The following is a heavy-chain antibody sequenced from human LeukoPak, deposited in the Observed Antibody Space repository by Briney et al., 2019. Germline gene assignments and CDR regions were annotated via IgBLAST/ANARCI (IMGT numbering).Heavy chain of an antibody. Sequence: GGSLKLSCAASGFTFSGSAMHWVRQASGKGLEWVGRIRSKANSYATAYAPSVKGRFTISRDDSKNTAYLQMNSLKTEDTAVYYCTSSGITIFGVVRVDYWGQGTLVTVSS. V-gene: IGHV3-73*01. D-gene: IGHD3-3*01. CDR3: TSSGITIFGVVRVDY. CDR2: IRSKANSYAT. J-gene: IGHJ4*02. CDR1: GFTFSGSA.